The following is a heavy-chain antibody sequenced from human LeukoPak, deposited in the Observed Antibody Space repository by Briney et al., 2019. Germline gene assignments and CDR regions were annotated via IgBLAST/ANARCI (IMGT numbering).Heavy chain of an antibody. CDR3: AKSEFDYYDSSGPPDS. CDR2: IWFDGSNK. Sequence: GGSLRLSCAASGFTFSTFTMHWVRQAPDKGLEWVAVIWFDGSNKYYADSVKGRFSISRDNSKNTLSLQMNSLRADDTAVYYCAKSEFDYYDSSGPPDSWGRGTLVTVSS. V-gene: IGHV3-33*06. D-gene: IGHD3-22*01. CDR1: GFTFSTFT. J-gene: IGHJ5*01.